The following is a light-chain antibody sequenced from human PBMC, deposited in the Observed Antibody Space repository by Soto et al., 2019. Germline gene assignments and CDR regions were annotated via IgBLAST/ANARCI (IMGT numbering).Light chain of an antibody. J-gene: IGKJ5*01. V-gene: IGKV3-20*01. CDR2: GAS. CDR1: QSVSSTY. CDR3: QQYGSSPIT. Sequence: ILMTQKQATLSVSPGERATLSCRASQSVSSTYLAWYQQKPGQAPRLLIYGASSRATGIPDRFSGSGSGTDFTLSISRLEPEDFAVYFCQQYGSSPITFGQGTRLEI.